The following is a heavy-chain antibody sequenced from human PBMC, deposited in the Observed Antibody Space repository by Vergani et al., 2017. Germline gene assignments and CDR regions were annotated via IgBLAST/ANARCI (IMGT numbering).Heavy chain of an antibody. V-gene: IGHV3-74*02. D-gene: IGHD1-14*01. J-gene: IGHJ4*02. CDR1: GFTFSDYW. Sequence: EVQLVESGGGLVKPGGSLRLSCEASGFTFSDYWMHWVRQAPGKGLVWVSRINTGGSGTGYADSVKGRFTISRDNAKNTLYLQMNSLRAEDTAIYYCVKSHRNSGLYYFEYWGQGTLVTVSS. CDR3: VKSHRNSGLYYFEY. CDR2: INTGGSGT.